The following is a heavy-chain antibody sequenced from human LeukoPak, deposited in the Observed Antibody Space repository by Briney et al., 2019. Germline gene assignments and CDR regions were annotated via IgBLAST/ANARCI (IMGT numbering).Heavy chain of an antibody. V-gene: IGHV3-74*01. D-gene: IGHD4-17*01. Sequence: GGSLRLSCATSGFTFSSYWMHWVRQAPGKGLVWVSRIKSDGSVTNYVDSVKGRFTISRDNAKNSLYLQMNSLRDEDTAVYYCASLLTRGVTTSNPFDYWGQGTLVTVSS. CDR2: IKSDGSVT. J-gene: IGHJ4*02. CDR1: GFTFSSYW. CDR3: ASLLTRGVTTSNPFDY.